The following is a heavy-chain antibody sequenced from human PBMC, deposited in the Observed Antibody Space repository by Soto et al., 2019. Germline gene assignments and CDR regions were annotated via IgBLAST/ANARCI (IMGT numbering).Heavy chain of an antibody. J-gene: IGHJ2*01. CDR1: GFTFSSYA. D-gene: IGHD2-21*02. CDR2: ISYDGSNK. V-gene: IGHV3-30-3*01. CDR3: ARVGGNSGDWYFDL. Sequence: QVQLVESGGGVVQPGRSLRLSCAASGFTFSSYAMHWVRQDPGKGLEWVAVISYDGSNKYYADSVKGRFTISRDNSKNTLYLQMNSLRAEDTAVYYCARVGGNSGDWYFDLWGRGTLVTVSS.